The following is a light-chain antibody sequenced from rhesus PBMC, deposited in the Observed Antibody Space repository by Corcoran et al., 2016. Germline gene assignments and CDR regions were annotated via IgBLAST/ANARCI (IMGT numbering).Light chain of an antibody. Sequence: YDLTQPPSVSVSPGQTARITCGGDNIGSKIVHWYQQKAPQAPVLVIYGDRERPSGIPDRFSASKSANTATLTISGVEAGDEADYCCQVWYISSKFVFGSGTKLTVL. V-gene: IGLV3-34*01. CDR1: NIGSKI. J-gene: IGLJ6*01. CDR2: GDR. CDR3: QVWYISSKFV.